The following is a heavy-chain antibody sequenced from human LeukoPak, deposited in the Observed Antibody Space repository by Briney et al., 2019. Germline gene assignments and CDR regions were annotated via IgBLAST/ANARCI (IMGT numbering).Heavy chain of an antibody. CDR3: ARFSVAAAGTGWFDP. CDR2: IYYSGST. V-gene: IGHV4-59*01. D-gene: IGHD6-13*01. J-gene: IGHJ5*02. Sequence: SETLSLTCTVSGVSISSYYWSWIRQPPGKGLELIGYIYYSGSTNYNPSLKSRVTMSVDTSKNQLSLKLSSVTAADTAVYYCARFSVAAAGTGWFDPWGQGTLVTVSA. CDR1: GVSISSYY.